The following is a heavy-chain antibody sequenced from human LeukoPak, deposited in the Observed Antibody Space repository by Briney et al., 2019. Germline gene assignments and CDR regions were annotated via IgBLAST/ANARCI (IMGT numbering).Heavy chain of an antibody. V-gene: IGHV1-8*03. CDR1: GYTFTSYD. J-gene: IGHJ6*03. Sequence: VASVKVSCKASGYTFTSYDINWVRQATGQGLEWMGLMNPNSGNTGYAQKFQGRVTITRNTSISTAYMELSSLRSEDTAVYYCARAGSPSNYYYYYMDVWGKGTTVTVSS. D-gene: IGHD6-6*01. CDR2: MNPNSGNT. CDR3: ARAGSPSNYYYYYMDV.